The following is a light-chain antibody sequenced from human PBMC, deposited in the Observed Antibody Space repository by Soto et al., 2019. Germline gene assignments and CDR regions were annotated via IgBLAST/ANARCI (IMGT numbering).Light chain of an antibody. Sequence: QSALTQPASVSGSPGQSITISCTGTSSDVGGYNYVSWYQQHPGKAPKLMIYDVSHRPSGVSHRFSGSQSGNTASLTISGLQAEDEADYYCSSYTSSSTPYVFGPGTKLTVL. J-gene: IGLJ1*01. CDR2: DVS. CDR3: SSYTSSSTPYV. CDR1: SSDVGGYNY. V-gene: IGLV2-14*03.